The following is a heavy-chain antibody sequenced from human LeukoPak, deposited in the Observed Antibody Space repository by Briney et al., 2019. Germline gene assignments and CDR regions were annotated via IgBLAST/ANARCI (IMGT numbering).Heavy chain of an antibody. CDR1: GFTFTSYV. CDR2: IGGGGDYT. V-gene: IGHV3-23*01. J-gene: IGHJ4*02. D-gene: IGHD2-21*02. Sequence: GGYLRLSCAASGFTFTSYVMSWVRQAPGKGLEWVSSIGGGGDYTYYSDSVKGRFTISRDNSENRVYLGMKSLRAEDTAVYYCARRTASDFWGQGTLVTVSS. CDR3: ARRTASDF.